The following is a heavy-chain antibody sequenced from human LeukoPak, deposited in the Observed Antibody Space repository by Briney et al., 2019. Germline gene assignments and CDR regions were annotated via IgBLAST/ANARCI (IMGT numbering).Heavy chain of an antibody. CDR3: ARGYIVVVPAAISAFDP. J-gene: IGHJ5*02. CDR2: INHSGST. V-gene: IGHV4-34*01. D-gene: IGHD2-2*01. CDR1: GGSFSGYY. Sequence: EPSETLSLTCAVYGGSFSGYYWSWIRQPPGKGLEWIGEINHSGSTNYNPSLKSRVTISVDTSKNQFSLKLSSVTAADTAVYYCARGYIVVVPAAISAFDPWGQGTLVTVSS.